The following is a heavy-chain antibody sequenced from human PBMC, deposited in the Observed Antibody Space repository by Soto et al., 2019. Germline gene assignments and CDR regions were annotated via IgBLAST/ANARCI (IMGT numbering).Heavy chain of an antibody. V-gene: IGHV4-39*01. D-gene: IGHD6-13*01. CDR1: GGSLSSSSYY. CDR3: ARRSVLAAAVGMSGGMDV. Sequence: PSDTLSLTCTVSGGSLSSSSYYWGWIRQPPGKGLEWIGSIYYSGSTYYNPSLKSRVTISVDTSKNQFSLKLSSVTAADTAVYYCARRSVLAAAVGMSGGMDVWGQGTTVTVSS. CDR2: IYYSGST. J-gene: IGHJ6*02.